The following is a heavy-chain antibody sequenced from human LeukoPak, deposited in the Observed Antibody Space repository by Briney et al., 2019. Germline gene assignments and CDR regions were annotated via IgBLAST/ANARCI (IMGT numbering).Heavy chain of an antibody. V-gene: IGHV3-30*02. Sequence: HPGGPLRLSCAASGFSFSRYGMHWVRQAPGKGLEWVAFIRYDESTKYYADSVRGRFTISRDNSKNTLYLQMNSLRTEDTAVYYCARSPQNWYFDIWGRGTLVTVSS. CDR1: GFSFSRYG. J-gene: IGHJ2*01. CDR2: IRYDESTK. CDR3: ARSPQNWYFDI.